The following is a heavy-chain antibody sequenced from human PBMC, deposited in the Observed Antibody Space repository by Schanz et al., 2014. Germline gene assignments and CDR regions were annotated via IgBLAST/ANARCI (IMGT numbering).Heavy chain of an antibody. J-gene: IGHJ4*02. Sequence: VQLVESGGGFVQPGGSLRLSCAASGFTFSSYGIHWVRQAPDKGLEWVSFIRYDGVNKYYADSVKGRFTISRDNSKNTVYLQMNSLRTEVTAVYYCAKAYSSGWYDLDYWGQGTLVTVSS. CDR2: IRYDGVNK. V-gene: IGHV3-30*02. CDR1: GFTFSSYG. D-gene: IGHD6-19*01. CDR3: AKAYSSGWYDLDY.